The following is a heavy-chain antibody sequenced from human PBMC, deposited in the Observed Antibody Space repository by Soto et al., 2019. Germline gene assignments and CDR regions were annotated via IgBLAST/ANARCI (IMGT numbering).Heavy chain of an antibody. CDR2: INPNSGGT. V-gene: IGHV1-2*02. J-gene: IGHJ4*02. Sequence: ASVKVSCKASGYTFTGYYMHWVRQAPGQGLEWMGWINPNSGGTNYAQKFQGRVTMTRDTSISTAYMELSRLRSDDTAVYYCAREGSYDILTGYPRPLDYWGQGTLVTVSS. D-gene: IGHD3-9*01. CDR1: GYTFTGYY. CDR3: AREGSYDILTGYPRPLDY.